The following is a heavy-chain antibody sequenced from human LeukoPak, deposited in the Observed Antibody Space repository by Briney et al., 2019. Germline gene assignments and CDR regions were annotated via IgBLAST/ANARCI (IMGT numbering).Heavy chain of an antibody. V-gene: IGHV7-4-1*02. D-gene: IGHD3-22*01. CDR3: ARDPKPITMIVVVITDYYYYGMDV. CDR2: INTNTGNP. J-gene: IGHJ6*02. Sequence: ASVKVSCKASGYTFTSYAMNWVRQAPGQGLEWMGWINTNTGNPTYAQGFTGRFVFSLDTSVSTAYLQISSLKAEDTAVHYCARDPKPITMIVVVITDYYYYGMDVWGQGTTVTVSS. CDR1: GYTFTSYA.